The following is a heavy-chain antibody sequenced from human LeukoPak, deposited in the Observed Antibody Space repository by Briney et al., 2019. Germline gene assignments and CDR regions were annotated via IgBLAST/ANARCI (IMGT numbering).Heavy chain of an antibody. Sequence: ASVKVSCKASGYTFTSYGISWVRQAPGQGLEWMGWISAYNGNTNYAQKLQGRVTMTTDTSTSTAYMELRSLRSDDTAVYYCARDSSTPMATGVPFDYWGQGPLVTVSS. CDR3: ARDSSTPMATGVPFDY. V-gene: IGHV1-18*01. CDR2: ISAYNGNT. D-gene: IGHD4-23*01. J-gene: IGHJ4*02. CDR1: GYTFTSYG.